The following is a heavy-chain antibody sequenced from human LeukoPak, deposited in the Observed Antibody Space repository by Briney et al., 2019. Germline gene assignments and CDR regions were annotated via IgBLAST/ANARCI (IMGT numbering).Heavy chain of an antibody. D-gene: IGHD6-19*01. CDR3: TTVIAGGGY. CDR1: GFTFSTAW. CDR2: IKNKGDGGTR. V-gene: IGHV3-15*01. J-gene: IGHJ4*02. Sequence: GGSLRLSCAASGFTFSTAWMSWVRQAPGKGLEWVGRIKNKGDGGTRDYAAPVKGRVTISRDDSKNTVYLQMNSLKTEDTAVYYCTTVIAGGGYWGQGTLVTVSS.